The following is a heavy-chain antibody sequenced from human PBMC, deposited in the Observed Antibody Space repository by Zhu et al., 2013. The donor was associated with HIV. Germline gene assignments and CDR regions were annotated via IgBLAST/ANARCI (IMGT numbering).Heavy chain of an antibody. J-gene: IGHJ4*02. D-gene: IGHD4-17*01. CDR2: IYSRGNT. CDR3: AKADYGGNFNY. Sequence: VQLVETGGGLIQPGGSLRLSCAASGFTVSNNYVRWVRQAPGKGLEWVSLIYSRGNTFYAGSVRGRFTMSRDSSKNTLYLQMNSLRAEDTAVYYCAKADYGGNFNYWGQGTLVTVSS. V-gene: IGHV3-53*02. CDR1: GFTVSNNY.